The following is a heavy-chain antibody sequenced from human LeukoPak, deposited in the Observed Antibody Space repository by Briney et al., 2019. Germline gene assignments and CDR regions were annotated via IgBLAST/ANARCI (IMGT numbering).Heavy chain of an antibody. J-gene: IGHJ4*02. D-gene: IGHD2-2*02. V-gene: IGHV4-59*08. Sequence: SETLSLTCTVSGDSIGPYYWSWIRQPPGEGLGRIGYVSLHGRTNYNPSLQSRVTFSVDTSKNPFPLRLNSVTATDTAVYYCARRLSSSTSCYIYWGQGTLVTVSS. CDR1: GDSIGPYY. CDR2: VSLHGRT. CDR3: ARRLSSSTSCYIY.